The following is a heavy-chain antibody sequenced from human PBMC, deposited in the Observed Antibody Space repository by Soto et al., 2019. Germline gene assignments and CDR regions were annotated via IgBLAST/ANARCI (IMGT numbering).Heavy chain of an antibody. CDR3: ARDPSWEASFDI. V-gene: IGHV1-2*02. Sequence: ASVKVSCKASGYTLTGLYIHWVRLAPGQGLEWMGWINPNSGGTNYAEKFQGRVTMTRDTSISTAYMELSRLRSDDTAVYYCARDPSWEASFDIWGQGTMGTVSS. J-gene: IGHJ3*02. D-gene: IGHD1-26*01. CDR2: INPNSGGT. CDR1: GYTLTGLY.